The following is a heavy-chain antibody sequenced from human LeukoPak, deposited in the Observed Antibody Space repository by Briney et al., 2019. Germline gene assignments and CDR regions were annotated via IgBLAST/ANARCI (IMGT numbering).Heavy chain of an antibody. D-gene: IGHD3-16*02. CDR2: IYSGGST. J-gene: IGHJ3*02. CDR1: GFTVSSNY. Sequence: PGGSLRLSCAASGFTVSSNYMSWVRQAPGKGLEWVSVIYSGGSTYYADSVKGRFTISRDNSKNTLYLQMNSLRAEDTAVYYCAREYYDYVWGSYRPKSYAFDIWGQGTMVTVSS. CDR3: AREYYDYVWGSYRPKSYAFDI. V-gene: IGHV3-53*01.